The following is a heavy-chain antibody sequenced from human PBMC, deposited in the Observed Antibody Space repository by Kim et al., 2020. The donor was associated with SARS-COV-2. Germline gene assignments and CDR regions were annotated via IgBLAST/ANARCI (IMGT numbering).Heavy chain of an antibody. Sequence: SETLSLTCTVSGGSISSSSYYWGWIRQPPGKGLEWIGSIYYSGSTYYNPSLKSRVTISVDTSKNQFSLKLSSVTAADTAVYYCARPEGVVVTAMAAFDI. CDR2: IYYSGST. J-gene: IGHJ3*02. V-gene: IGHV4-39*01. CDR1: GGSISSSSYY. CDR3: ARPEGVVVTAMAAFDI. D-gene: IGHD2-21*02.